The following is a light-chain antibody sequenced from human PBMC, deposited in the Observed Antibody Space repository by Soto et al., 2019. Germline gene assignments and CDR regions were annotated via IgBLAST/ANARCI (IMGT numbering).Light chain of an antibody. CDR1: SSDVGGHNY. V-gene: IGLV2-14*01. CDR3: SSYTSASTLYV. Sequence: QSVLTQPASGSGSRGQSITISCTGTSSDVGGHNYVSWYQQQPGKAPKLIIYEVSILPSGVSYRFSGSKSGNTVSLTISGLKAEVEADYYCSSYTSASTLYVFVVGTKLTVL. J-gene: IGLJ1*01. CDR2: EVS.